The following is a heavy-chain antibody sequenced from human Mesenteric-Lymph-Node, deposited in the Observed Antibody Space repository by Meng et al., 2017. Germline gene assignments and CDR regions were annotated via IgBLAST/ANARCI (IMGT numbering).Heavy chain of an antibody. Sequence: ASVKVSCKASGGTFSSYAISWVRQAPGQGLEWMGWISPYNGNTQYAQKFQGRVTMTTDTSTSTAYMELRSLRSDDTAVYYCAREAGQLWPMEYWGQGTLVTVSS. CDR3: AREAGQLWPMEY. D-gene: IGHD5-18*01. V-gene: IGHV1-18*01. CDR2: ISPYNGNT. CDR1: GGTFSSYA. J-gene: IGHJ4*02.